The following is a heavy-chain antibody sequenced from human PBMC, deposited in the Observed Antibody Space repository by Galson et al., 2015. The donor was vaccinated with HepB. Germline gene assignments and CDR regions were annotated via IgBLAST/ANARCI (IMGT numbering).Heavy chain of an antibody. CDR1: GGTFSSYA. CDR2: IIPTFGTA. CDR3: ARGEQWLVASWFDP. V-gene: IGHV1-69*06. Sequence: SVKVSCKASGGTFSSYAISWVRQAPGQGLEWMGGIIPTFGTANYAQKFQGRVTITADKSTSTAYMELSSLRSEDTAVYYCARGEQWLVASWFDPWGQGTLVTVSS. D-gene: IGHD6-19*01. J-gene: IGHJ5*02.